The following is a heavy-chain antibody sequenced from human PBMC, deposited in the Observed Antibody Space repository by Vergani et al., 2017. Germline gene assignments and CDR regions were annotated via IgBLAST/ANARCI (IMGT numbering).Heavy chain of an antibody. CDR1: GSSFNTYY. V-gene: IGHV4-59*13. J-gene: IGHJ6*02. CDR2: IYTTGST. D-gene: IGHD3-9*01. Sequence: QVQLEESGPGLVKPSETLSLTCTVSGSSFNTYYWSWIRQSPGKGLEWIGYIYTTGSTNYNPSLNSRVTMSLDTSKNQFSLKLRSMTAADTAVYFCARVMYRDEASTGYRLEGMDIWGQGTTVTISS. CDR3: ARVMYRDEASTGYRLEGMDI.